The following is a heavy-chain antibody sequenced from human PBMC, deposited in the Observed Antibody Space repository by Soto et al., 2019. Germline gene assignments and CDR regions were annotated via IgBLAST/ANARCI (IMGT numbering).Heavy chain of an antibody. D-gene: IGHD3-3*01. Sequence: EVQLVESGGGLVQPGGSLRLSCAASGFTVSSNYMSWVRQAPGKGLEWVSVICSGGSTYYADSVKGRFTISSHNSKNTRSLQMNSRIAEDTSVYYGARELRCLADKYDYYYYFHVWGNGTTVIVSS. CDR1: GFTVSSNY. CDR3: ARELRCLADKYDYYYYFHV. J-gene: IGHJ6*03. CDR2: ICSGGST. V-gene: IGHV3-53*04.